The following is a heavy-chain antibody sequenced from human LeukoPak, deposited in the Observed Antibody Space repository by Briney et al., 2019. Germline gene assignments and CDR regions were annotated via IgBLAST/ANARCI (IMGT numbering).Heavy chain of an antibody. D-gene: IGHD3-10*01. CDR1: GFTFSSYT. CDR2: ISPSSDYI. Sequence: GGSLRLSCAASGFTFSSYTMNGVRQAPGKGLEWVSSISPSSDYIYYADPVEGRFTISRGNAKNSLHLQMNSLGAEDTAVYYCARVEYYGSGTYSPIDYWGQGTLVTVSS. V-gene: IGHV3-21*01. J-gene: IGHJ4*02. CDR3: ARVEYYGSGTYSPIDY.